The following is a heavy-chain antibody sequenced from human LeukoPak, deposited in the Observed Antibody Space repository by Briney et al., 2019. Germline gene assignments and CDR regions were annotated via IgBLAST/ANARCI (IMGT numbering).Heavy chain of an antibody. CDR2: IYYSGST. V-gene: IGHV4-30-4*01. D-gene: IGHD3-22*01. CDR3: ARGYDSSDYPGYGMDV. J-gene: IGHJ6*02. Sequence: SETLSLTCTVSVGSLSSGDYCWCWLRQPPGRGVECVGHIYYSGSTYYNPFLKSRVTISVDTSKNQFSLKLSSVTAADTAVYYCARGYDSSDYPGYGMDVWGQGTTVTVSS. CDR1: VGSLSSGDYC.